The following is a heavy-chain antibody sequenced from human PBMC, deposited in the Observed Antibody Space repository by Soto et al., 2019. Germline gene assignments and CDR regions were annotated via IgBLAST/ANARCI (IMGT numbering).Heavy chain of an antibody. CDR2: ISSSSSYI. CDR3: ARSSLGILRFSEWSFDY. Sequence: GGSLRLSCAASGFSFSTYTMSWVRQAPGKGLEWVSSISSSSSYIYYSDSMKGRFTISRDNAKNSLFLQMNSLRLEDTAVYYCARSSLGILRFSEWSFDYWGQGTLVTVSS. J-gene: IGHJ4*02. V-gene: IGHV3-21*01. D-gene: IGHD3-3*01. CDR1: GFSFSTYT.